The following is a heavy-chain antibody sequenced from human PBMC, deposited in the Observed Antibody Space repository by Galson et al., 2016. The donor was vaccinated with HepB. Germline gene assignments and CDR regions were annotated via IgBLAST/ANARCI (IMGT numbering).Heavy chain of an antibody. CDR2: ISIYNGYI. CDR3: ARRRYRAAPGRDDAFDL. V-gene: IGHV1-18*01. Sequence: SVKVSCKASGYIFSNYGLNWVRQAPGQGLEWLGWISIYNGYIKYAQKFQGRVTMTTDTSASTAYMELRSLRSDDTAVYYFARRRYRAAPGRDDAFDLWGQGTLVTVSS. D-gene: IGHD5-12*01. CDR1: GYIFSNYG. J-gene: IGHJ3*01.